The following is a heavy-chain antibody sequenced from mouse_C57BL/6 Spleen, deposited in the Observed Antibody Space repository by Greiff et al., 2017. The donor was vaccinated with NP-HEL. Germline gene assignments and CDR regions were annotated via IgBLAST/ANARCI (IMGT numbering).Heavy chain of an antibody. CDR1: GYTFTSYW. J-gene: IGHJ2*01. CDR3: ARGGYSDGYYVGFDY. CDR2: IDPSDSYT. V-gene: IGHV1-69*01. D-gene: IGHD2-3*01. Sequence: QVQLQQPGAELVMPGASVKLSCKASGYTFTSYWMPWVKQRPGQGLEWIGEIDPSDSYTNYNQKFKGKSTLTVDKSSSTAYMQLSSLTSEDSAVYYCARGGYSDGYYVGFDYWGQGTTLTVSS.